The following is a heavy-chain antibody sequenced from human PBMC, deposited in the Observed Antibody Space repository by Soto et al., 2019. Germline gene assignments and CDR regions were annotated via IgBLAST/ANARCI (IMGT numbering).Heavy chain of an antibody. CDR2: INHSGST. CDR3: ARANRPITMTYLNWFDP. CDR1: GGSFSGYY. V-gene: IGHV4-34*01. J-gene: IGHJ5*02. D-gene: IGHD3-22*01. Sequence: SETLSLTCAVYGGSFSGYYWSWIRQPPGKGLEWIGEINHSGSTNYNPSLKSRVTISVDRSKNRFSLNLDSVTAADTAVYYCARANRPITMTYLNWFDPWSQGTLVTVSS.